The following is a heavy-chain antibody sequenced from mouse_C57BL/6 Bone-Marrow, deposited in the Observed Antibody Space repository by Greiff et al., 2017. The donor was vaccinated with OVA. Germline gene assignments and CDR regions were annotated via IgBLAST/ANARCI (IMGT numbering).Heavy chain of an antibody. CDR1: GYSITSGYY. Sequence: EVKLMESGPGLVKPSQSLSLTCSVTGYSITSGYYWNWIRQFPGNKLEWMGYISYDGSNNYNPSLKNRISITCDTSKNQFFLKLNSVTTEDTATYYCARSYYGSSYVGYFDVWGTGTTVTVSS. CDR2: ISYDGSN. CDR3: ARSYYGSSYVGYFDV. J-gene: IGHJ1*03. V-gene: IGHV3-6*01. D-gene: IGHD1-1*01.